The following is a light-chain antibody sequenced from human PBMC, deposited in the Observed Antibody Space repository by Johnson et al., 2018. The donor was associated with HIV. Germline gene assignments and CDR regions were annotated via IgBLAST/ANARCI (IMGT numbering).Light chain of an antibody. CDR2: ESN. V-gene: IGLV1-51*02. J-gene: IGLJ1*01. CDR3: GTWDSSLSAHYV. Sequence: QSVLTQPPSVSAAPGQKVTISCSGSNSNIGNNDVSWYQHLPGTAPKLLIYESNKRPSGIPDRFSGSESGTSATLGITGLQTGDEADYYCGTWDSSLSAHYVFGTGTKVTVL. CDR1: NSNIGNND.